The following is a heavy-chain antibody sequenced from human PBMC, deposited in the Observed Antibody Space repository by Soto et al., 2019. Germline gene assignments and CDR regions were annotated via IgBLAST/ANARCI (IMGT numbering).Heavy chain of an antibody. CDR2: INAGNGNT. CDR1: GYTFTSYA. Sequence: GASVKVSCKASGYTFTSYAMHWVRQAPGQRLEWMGWINAGNGNTKYSQKFQGRVTITRDTSASTAYMELSSLRSEDTAVYYCARGDVLLWFGELLSNWFDPWGQGTLVTVSS. V-gene: IGHV1-3*01. CDR3: ARGDVLLWFGELLSNWFDP. J-gene: IGHJ5*02. D-gene: IGHD3-10*01.